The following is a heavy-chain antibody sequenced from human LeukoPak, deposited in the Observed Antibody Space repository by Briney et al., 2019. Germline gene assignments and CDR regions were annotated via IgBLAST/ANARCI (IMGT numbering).Heavy chain of an antibody. CDR3: ARGGQYYDFWSGYSLMGYFDY. CDR2: VYHTGHT. D-gene: IGHD3-3*01. J-gene: IGHJ4*02. CDR1: GDSISGYY. Sequence: SETLSLTCTVSGDSISGYYWSWIRQPPGKGLEWIGYVYHTGHTHYSPSLKSRVTVSLDTSRNQVSLILSSVTAADTAVYYCARGGQYYDFWSGYSLMGYFDYWGQGTLVTVSS. V-gene: IGHV4-59*01.